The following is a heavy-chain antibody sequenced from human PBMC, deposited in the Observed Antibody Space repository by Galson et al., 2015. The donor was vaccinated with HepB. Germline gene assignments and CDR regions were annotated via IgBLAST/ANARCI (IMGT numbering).Heavy chain of an antibody. V-gene: IGHV3-30*18. CDR2: ISYDGSNK. Sequence: SLRLSCAASGFTFSSYGMHWVRQAPDKGLEWVAVISYDGSNKYYADSVKGRFTISRDNSKNTLYLQMNSLRAEDTAVYYCAKGYNGEWELGDTFDYWGQGTLVTVSS. D-gene: IGHD1-26*01. J-gene: IGHJ4*02. CDR3: AKGYNGEWELGDTFDY. CDR1: GFTFSSYG.